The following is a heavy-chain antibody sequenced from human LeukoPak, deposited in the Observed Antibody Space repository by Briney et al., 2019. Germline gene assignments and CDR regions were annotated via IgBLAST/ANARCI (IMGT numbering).Heavy chain of an antibody. J-gene: IGHJ4*02. V-gene: IGHV3-21*01. CDR3: ATYWRELSLPFFDY. D-gene: IGHD3-16*02. CDR2: ISSSSSYI. Sequence: PGGSLRLSCAASGFSFSVYWMHWVRQAPGKGLEWVSSISSSSSYIYYADSVKGRFTISRDNAKNSLYLQMNSLRAEDTAVYYCATYWRELSLPFFDYWGQGTLVTVSS. CDR1: GFSFSVYW.